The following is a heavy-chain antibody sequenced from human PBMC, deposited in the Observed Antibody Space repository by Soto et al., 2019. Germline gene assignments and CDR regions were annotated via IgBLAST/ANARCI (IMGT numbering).Heavy chain of an antibody. CDR2: IYYSGST. CDR1: GGSISSGGYY. CDR3: ARVPQRGYCSGGSCYSYYYYGMDV. V-gene: IGHV4-31*03. Sequence: SETLSLTCTVSGGSISSGGYYWSWIRQHPGKGLEWIGYIYYSGSTYYNPSLKSRVTISVDTSKNQFSLKLSSVTAADTAVYYCARVPQRGYCSGGSCYSYYYYGMDVWGQGTTVTVSS. D-gene: IGHD2-15*01. J-gene: IGHJ6*02.